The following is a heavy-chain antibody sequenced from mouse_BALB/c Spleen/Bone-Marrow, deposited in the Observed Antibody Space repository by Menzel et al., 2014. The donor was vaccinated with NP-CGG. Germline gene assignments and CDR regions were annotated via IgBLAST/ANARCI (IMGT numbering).Heavy chain of an antibody. CDR1: EFTFSSFG. CDR2: ISSGSSTI. Sequence: EVKLVESGGGLVQPGGSRKLSCAASEFTFSSFGMHWVRQAPEKGLEWVAYISSGSSTIYYADTVMGRFTISRDNPKNTLFLQMTSLRSEDTAMYYCARSGSSSGYFDYWGQGTTLTVSS. CDR3: ARSGSSSGYFDY. V-gene: IGHV5-17*02. D-gene: IGHD1-1*01. J-gene: IGHJ2*01.